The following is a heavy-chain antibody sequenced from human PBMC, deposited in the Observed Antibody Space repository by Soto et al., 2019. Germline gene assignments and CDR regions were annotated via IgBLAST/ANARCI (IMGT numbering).Heavy chain of an antibody. V-gene: IGHV1-18*01. Sequence: QVQLVQSGAEVKKPGASVKVSCKTSGYTFTNFGLSWVRQAPGQGLEWMGWISAYNGNTNYAQTFQGRVTMTTDTSTSPAYTELRSLSSDDTAVYYCAGGGTPFDYWGQGTLVTVSA. CDR2: ISAYNGNT. CDR3: AGGGTPFDY. D-gene: IGHD3-16*01. CDR1: GYTFTNFG. J-gene: IGHJ4*02.